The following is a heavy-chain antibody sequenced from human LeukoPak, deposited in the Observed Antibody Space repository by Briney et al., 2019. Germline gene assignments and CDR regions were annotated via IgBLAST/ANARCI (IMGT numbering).Heavy chain of an antibody. J-gene: IGHJ5*02. CDR1: GFSFRNSW. CDR3: ARLNWDDGEVSGFDQ. CDR2: IKQDATEI. Sequence: PGGSLRLSCATSGFSFRNSWMSWVRQAPGKGPEWVANIKQDATEIYYADSVKGRLTISRDNARRSLFLQMNILRVEDTALYYCARLNWDDGEVSGFDQWGQGLLVTVSS. D-gene: IGHD1-26*01. V-gene: IGHV3-7*01.